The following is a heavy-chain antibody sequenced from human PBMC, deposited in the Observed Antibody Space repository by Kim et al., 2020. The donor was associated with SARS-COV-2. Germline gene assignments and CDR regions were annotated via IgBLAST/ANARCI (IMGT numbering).Heavy chain of an antibody. D-gene: IGHD1-26*01. CDR2: IYYSGST. CDR3: ARVLRGSWGAFDI. J-gene: IGHJ3*02. V-gene: IGHV4-59*08. CDR1: GGSISSYY. Sequence: SETLSLTCTVSGGSISSYYWSWIRQPPGKGLEWIGYIYYSGSTNYNPSLKSRVTISVDTSKNQFSLKLSSVTAADTAVYYCARVLRGSWGAFDIWGQGTMVTVSS.